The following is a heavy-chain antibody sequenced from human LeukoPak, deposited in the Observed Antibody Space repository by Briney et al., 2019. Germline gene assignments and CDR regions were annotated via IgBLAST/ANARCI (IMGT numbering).Heavy chain of an antibody. Sequence: GGSLRLSCAASGFTFSSNGMHWVRQAPGKGLENVSAISSDGGRTYYANSVKGRFTISRDNSKNTLYLQMGSLRAEDMAVYYCARVRAGLYDSSGYFLDYWGQGTLVTVSS. V-gene: IGHV3-64*01. D-gene: IGHD3-22*01. CDR1: GFTFSSNG. CDR2: ISSDGGRT. CDR3: ARVRAGLYDSSGYFLDY. J-gene: IGHJ4*02.